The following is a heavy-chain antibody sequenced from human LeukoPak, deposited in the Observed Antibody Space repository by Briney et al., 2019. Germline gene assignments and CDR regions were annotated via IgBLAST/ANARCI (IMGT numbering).Heavy chain of an antibody. V-gene: IGHV4-39*01. D-gene: IGHD4-23*01. CDR3: ARLVTRVVGY. J-gene: IGHJ4*02. CDR2: IYYSGST. Sequence: SETLSLTCTVSGGSISSSSYYWGWIRQPPGKGLEWIGSIYYSGSTYYNPSLKSRVTISVDTSKNQFSLKLSSVTAADTAVYYCARLVTRVVGYWGQGTLVTVSS. CDR1: GGSISSSSYY.